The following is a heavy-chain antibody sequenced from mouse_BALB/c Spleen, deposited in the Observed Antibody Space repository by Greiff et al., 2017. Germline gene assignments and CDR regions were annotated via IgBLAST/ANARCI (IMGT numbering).Heavy chain of an antibody. Sequence: EVQVVESGGGLVKPGGSLKLSCAASGFTFSDYYMYWVRQTPEKRLEWVATISDGGSYTYYPDSVKGRFTISRDNAKNNLYLQMSSLKSEDTAMYYCARDQGLRPLFDVWGAGTTVTVSS. CDR2: ISDGGSYT. J-gene: IGHJ1*01. V-gene: IGHV5-4*02. CDR3: ARDQGLRPLFDV. CDR1: GFTFSDYY. D-gene: IGHD1-2*01.